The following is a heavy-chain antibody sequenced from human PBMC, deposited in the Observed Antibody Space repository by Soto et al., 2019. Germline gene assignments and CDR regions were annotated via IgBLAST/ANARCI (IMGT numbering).Heavy chain of an antibody. CDR3: VQLECSYGRRGL. D-gene: IGHD2-2*01. CDR2: ISGGAVTT. J-gene: IGHJ4*02. CDR1: GFTLSTST. V-gene: IGHV3-23*01. Sequence: GGSLRLSCAASGFTLSTSTMSWIRQTPEKGLEWVSAISGGAVTTYYADSVQGRFTISRDDSKNTLYLQMNSLRPEDTALYYCVQLECSYGRRGLWGQGT.